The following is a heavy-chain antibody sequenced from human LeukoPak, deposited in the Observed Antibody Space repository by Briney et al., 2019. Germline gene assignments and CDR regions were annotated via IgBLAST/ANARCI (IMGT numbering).Heavy chain of an antibody. J-gene: IGHJ4*02. D-gene: IGHD6-19*01. CDR1: GFTFSSYA. CDR2: ISGSGGST. V-gene: IGHV3-23*01. CDR3: ANFIAVAGKIDY. Sequence: PGGSLRLSCAASGFTFSSYAMSWVRQAPGKGLEWVSAISGSGGSTYYADSVKGRFTISRDNSKNTLYLQMNSLRAEDTAVYYCANFIAVAGKIDYWGQGTLVTVSS.